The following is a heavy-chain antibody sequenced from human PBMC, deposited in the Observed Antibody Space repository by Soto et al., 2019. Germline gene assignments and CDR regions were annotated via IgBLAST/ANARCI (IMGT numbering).Heavy chain of an antibody. CDR3: AGGRIVVVGSRAYYGMDV. Sequence: QVHLLLQSGAEVKKPGSSVKVSCKASGGTPSNSAISWVRQAPGQGLEWMGGSIPVFGLVKYAQNFQGRVTITADDSTNTAYMELSSLRPEDTAVYYCAGGRIVVVGSRAYYGMDVWGQGTTVTVSS. J-gene: IGHJ6*02. V-gene: IGHV1-69*01. D-gene: IGHD3-22*01. CDR2: SIPVFGLV. CDR1: GGTPSNSA.